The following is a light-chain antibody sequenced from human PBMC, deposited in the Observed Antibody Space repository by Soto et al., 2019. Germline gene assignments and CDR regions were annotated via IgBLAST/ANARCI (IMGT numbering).Light chain of an antibody. CDR2: DAS. CDR3: QQYGSSPPIT. V-gene: IGKV3-20*01. Sequence: EIVMTQSPATLSVSPGERATLSCRASQTVRNNYLAWYQQKPGQAPRLLIYDASSRATGIPDRFSGGGSGTDFTLTISRLEPEDFAVYYCQQYGSSPPITFGQGTRLEIK. J-gene: IGKJ5*01. CDR1: QTVRNNY.